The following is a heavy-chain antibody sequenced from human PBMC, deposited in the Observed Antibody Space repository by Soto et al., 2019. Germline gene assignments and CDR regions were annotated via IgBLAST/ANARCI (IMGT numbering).Heavy chain of an antibody. J-gene: IGHJ4*02. Sequence: GGSLRLSCAASGFTFSSYSMNWVRQAPGKGLEWVSSISSSSSYIYYADSVKGRFTISRDNAKNSLYLQMNSLRAEDTAVYYCARGLAAAGGKQADYRGQGTLVTVSS. CDR3: ARGLAAAGGKQADY. D-gene: IGHD6-13*01. V-gene: IGHV3-21*01. CDR2: ISSSSSYI. CDR1: GFTFSSYS.